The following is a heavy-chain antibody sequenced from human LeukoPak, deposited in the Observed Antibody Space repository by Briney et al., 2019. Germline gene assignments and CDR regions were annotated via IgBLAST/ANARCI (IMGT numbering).Heavy chain of an antibody. CDR3: ARLGTNYPFDY. J-gene: IGHJ4*02. CDR2: FYYSGST. D-gene: IGHD1-7*01. Sequence: NTSETLSLTCSVSGGSISSSSYYWGWIRQPPGKGLEWIGRFYYSGSTYYHPSLKSRLTISVDTSKNLFYLKLSSVTAADTAVYYCARLGTNYPFDYWGQGTLVTVSS. CDR1: GGSISSSSYY. V-gene: IGHV4-39*01.